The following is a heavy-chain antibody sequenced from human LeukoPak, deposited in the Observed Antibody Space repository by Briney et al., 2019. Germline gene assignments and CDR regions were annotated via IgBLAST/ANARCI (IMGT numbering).Heavy chain of an antibody. V-gene: IGHV1-46*01. D-gene: IGHD3-10*01. Sequence: ASVKVSCKASGYTFTSYYMHWVRQAPGQGLEWMGIINPSGYSTSYAQTFQGRVTMTRDTSTSTVYVELSSLRPGDTAVYYCARGRGSGSYQEYHFDYWGQGSLVTVSS. CDR3: ARGRGSGSYQEYHFDY. CDR1: GYTFTSYY. CDR2: INPSGYST. J-gene: IGHJ4*02.